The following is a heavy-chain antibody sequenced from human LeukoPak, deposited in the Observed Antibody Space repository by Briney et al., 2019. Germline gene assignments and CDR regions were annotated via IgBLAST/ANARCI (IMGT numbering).Heavy chain of an antibody. CDR2: IYTSGST. CDR1: GGSISSYY. V-gene: IGHV4-4*07. CDR3: ARGGDYSGSYYVHGAFDI. D-gene: IGHD1-26*01. J-gene: IGHJ3*02. Sequence: PSETLSLTCTVSGGSISSYYWSWIRQPAGKGLEWIGRIYTSGSTNYNPSLKSRVTMSVDTSKNQFSLKLSSVTAADTAVYYCARGGDYSGSYYVHGAFDIWGQGTMVTVSS.